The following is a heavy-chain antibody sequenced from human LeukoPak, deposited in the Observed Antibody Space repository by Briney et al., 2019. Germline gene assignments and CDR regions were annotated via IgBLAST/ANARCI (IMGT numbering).Heavy chain of an antibody. CDR2: IKQDGSEK. CDR3: ARSPSWILYFDS. V-gene: IGHV3-7*01. CDR1: GFTFSSYW. Sequence: GGSLRLSCEASGFTFSSYWMTWVRQAPGKGLEWVANIKQDGSEKYYVDSVKDRFTVSRDNAKNSLELQMNSLRVEDTAVYYCARSPSWILYFDSWGQGTLATVSS. J-gene: IGHJ4*02. D-gene: IGHD5-12*01.